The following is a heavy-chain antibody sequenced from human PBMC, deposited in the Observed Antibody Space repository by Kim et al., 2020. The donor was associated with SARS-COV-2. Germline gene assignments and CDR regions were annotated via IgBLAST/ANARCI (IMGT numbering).Heavy chain of an antibody. D-gene: IGHD4-17*01. CDR2: ISSSSSTI. CDR1: GFTFSSYS. J-gene: IGHJ6*02. Sequence: GGSLRLSCAASGFTFSSYSMNWVRQAPGKGLEWVSYISSSSSTIYYADPVKGRFTISRDNAKNSLYLQMNSLRAEDTAVYYCARDLPQQLPDYGDYYGMDVWGQGTTVTVSS. V-gene: IGHV3-48*01. CDR3: ARDLPQQLPDYGDYYGMDV.